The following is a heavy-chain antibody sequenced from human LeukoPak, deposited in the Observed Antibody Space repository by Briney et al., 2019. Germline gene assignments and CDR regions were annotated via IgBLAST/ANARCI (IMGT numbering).Heavy chain of an antibody. CDR2: ISAYNGNT. J-gene: IGHJ6*02. V-gene: IGHV1-18*01. CDR3: ARSGGVAPYYYYGLDV. CDR1: GYTFSNYG. Sequence: ASVKVSCKASGYTFSNYGITWVRQAPGQGLEWVGWISAYNGNTNYAQKLQGRVTMTTDTSTSTAYMELRSLTSDDTAVYYCARSGGVAPYYYYGLDVWGQGTTVTVSS. D-gene: IGHD3-10*01.